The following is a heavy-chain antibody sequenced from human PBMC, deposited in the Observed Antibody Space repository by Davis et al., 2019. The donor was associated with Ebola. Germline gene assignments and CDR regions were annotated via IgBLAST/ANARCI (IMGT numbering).Heavy chain of an antibody. CDR1: GYTFTSYG. D-gene: IGHD3-10*01. CDR3: ARSITMVRGVSWFDP. CDR2: ISAYDGNT. Sequence: ASVKVSCKASGYTFTSYGISWVRQAPGQGLEWMGWISAYDGNTNYAQKLQGRVTMTTDTSTSTAYMELRSLRSDDTAVYYCARSITMVRGVSWFDPWGQGTLVTVSS. J-gene: IGHJ5*02. V-gene: IGHV1-18*01.